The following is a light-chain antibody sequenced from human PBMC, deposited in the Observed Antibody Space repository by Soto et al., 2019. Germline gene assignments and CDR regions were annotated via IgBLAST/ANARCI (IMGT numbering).Light chain of an antibody. CDR1: SSDVGGYNY. V-gene: IGLV2-14*01. CDR3: CSYTTSNTRQIV. CDR2: DVG. Sequence: QSALTQPASVSGSPGQSITISCTGTSSDVGGYNYVSWYQQHPGKAPEFMVYDVGNRPSGVSNRFSGSKSGNTASLTISGLPAENEADYYCCSYTTSNTRQIVFGTGTKVTVL. J-gene: IGLJ1*01.